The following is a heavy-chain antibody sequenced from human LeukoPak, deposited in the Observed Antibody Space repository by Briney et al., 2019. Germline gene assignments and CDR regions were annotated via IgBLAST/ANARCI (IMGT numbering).Heavy chain of an antibody. J-gene: IGHJ4*02. CDR1: GGSISSSSYY. CDR2: IYYSGST. CDR3: ARSKGGGTTDYFDY. V-gene: IGHV4-39*07. Sequence: PSETLSLTCTVSGGSISSSSYYWGWIRQPPGKGLEWIGSIYYSGSTYYNPSLKSRVTISVDTSKNQFSLKLSSVTAADTAVYYCARSKGGGTTDYFDYWGQGTLVTVSS. D-gene: IGHD1-7*01.